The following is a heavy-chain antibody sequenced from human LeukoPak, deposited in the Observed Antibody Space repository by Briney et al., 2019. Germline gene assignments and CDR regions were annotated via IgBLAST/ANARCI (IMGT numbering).Heavy chain of an antibody. CDR1: GGSFSGYY. Sequence: SETLSLTCAVYGGSFSGYYWSWIRQPPGKGLEWIGEINHSGSTNYNPSLKSRVTISVDTSKNQFSLKLSSVTAADTAVYYCARGRYCSSTSCYHRSFYCYYYYGMDVWGQGTTVTVSS. V-gene: IGHV4-34*01. J-gene: IGHJ6*02. D-gene: IGHD2-2*01. CDR3: ARGRYCSSTSCYHRSFYCYYYYGMDV. CDR2: INHSGST.